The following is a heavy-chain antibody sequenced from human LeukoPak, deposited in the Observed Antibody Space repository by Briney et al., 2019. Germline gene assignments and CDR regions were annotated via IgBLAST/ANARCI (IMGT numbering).Heavy chain of an antibody. Sequence: PGGSLRLSCAASGFTFTHYGMNWVRQAPGKGLEWVSGLTSSGASTYYADSVKGRFTISRDNSKNTLYLQMNSLRAEDTAVYYCAKDPQFLQLWFWQLDYWGQGTLVTVSS. CDR2: LTSSGAST. V-gene: IGHV3-23*01. J-gene: IGHJ4*02. CDR3: AKDPQFLQLWFWQLDY. D-gene: IGHD5-18*01. CDR1: GFTFTHYG.